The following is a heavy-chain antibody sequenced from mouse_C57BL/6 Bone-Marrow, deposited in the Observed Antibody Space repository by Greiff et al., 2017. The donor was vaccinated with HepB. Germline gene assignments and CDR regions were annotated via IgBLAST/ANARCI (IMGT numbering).Heavy chain of an antibody. CDR3: ARIVTTYYFDY. CDR1: GYSITSGYY. D-gene: IGHD2-5*01. Sequence: EVKLQESGPGLVKPSQSLSLTCSVTGYSITSGYYWNWIRQFPGNKLEWMGYISYDGSNNYNPSLKNRISITRDTSKNQFFLKLNSVTTEDTATYYCARIVTTYYFDYWGQGTTLTVSS. V-gene: IGHV3-6*01. J-gene: IGHJ2*01. CDR2: ISYDGSN.